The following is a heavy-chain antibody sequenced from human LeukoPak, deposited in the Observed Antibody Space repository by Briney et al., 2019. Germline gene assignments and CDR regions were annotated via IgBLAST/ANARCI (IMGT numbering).Heavy chain of an antibody. V-gene: IGHV3-23*01. CDR2: ISGSGGST. J-gene: IGHJ4*02. Sequence: PGGSLRLSCAASGFTFSSYAMSWVRQAPGKGLEWVSAISGSGGSTHYADSVKGRYTISRDNSKNTLYVQMNSLRAEDTAVYYCAKARDSSGLFDYWGQGTLVTVSS. CDR3: AKARDSSGLFDY. D-gene: IGHD3-22*01. CDR1: GFTFSSYA.